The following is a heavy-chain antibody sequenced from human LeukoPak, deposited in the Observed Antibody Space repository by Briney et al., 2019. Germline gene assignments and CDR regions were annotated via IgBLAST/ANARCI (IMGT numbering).Heavy chain of an antibody. V-gene: IGHV1-18*01. J-gene: IGHJ5*02. CDR3: ARADYGDKFDP. D-gene: IGHD4-23*01. CDR2: ISVYNGNT. Sequence: ASVKVSCKASGYTFNSYGISWVRQAPGQGLEWMGWISVYNGNTNYAQKLQGRVTMTTDTSTSTAYRELRSLRSDDTAVYYCARADYGDKFDPWGQGTLVTVSS. CDR1: GYTFNSYG.